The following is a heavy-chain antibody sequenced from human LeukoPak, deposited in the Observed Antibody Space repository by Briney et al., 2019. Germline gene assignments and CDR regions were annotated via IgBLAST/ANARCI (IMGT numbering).Heavy chain of an antibody. J-gene: IGHJ5*02. CDR1: GFTFSNYA. Sequence: GGSLRLSCAASGFTFSNYAMSWVRQAPGNGLEWVSGINGGGGGGTFHADSVRGQFTISRDNSKNTLYLQMSSLRAEDTAVYYCAASLPNIVVVPAAKGPFGSWGQGTLVTVSS. CDR3: AASLPNIVVVPAAKGPFGS. CDR2: INGGGGGGT. V-gene: IGHV3-23*01. D-gene: IGHD2-2*01.